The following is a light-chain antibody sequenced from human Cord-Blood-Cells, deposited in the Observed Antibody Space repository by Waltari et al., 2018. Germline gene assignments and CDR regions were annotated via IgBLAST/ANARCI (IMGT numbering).Light chain of an antibody. Sequence: QAVVTQEPSLTVSPGGTVTLTCVSSTGAVTSGHYPYWFQHKPVQAPRTLIYDTSNKHSWTPARFAGSLLGGKAALTLSGAHPEDEAQYYCLLSYSGAWVFGGGTKLTVL. CDR2: DTS. CDR1: TGAVTSGHY. J-gene: IGLJ3*02. V-gene: IGLV7-46*01. CDR3: LLSYSGAWV.